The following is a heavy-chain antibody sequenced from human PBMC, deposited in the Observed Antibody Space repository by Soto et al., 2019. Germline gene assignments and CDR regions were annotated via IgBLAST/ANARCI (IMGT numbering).Heavy chain of an antibody. V-gene: IGHV4-4*02. Sequence: SETLSLTCAVSGGSISSSIWCGSVRQPPGKGLEWIGEIYHSGSTNYNPSLKSRVTISVDKSKNQFSLKRGAGTGADRAGFYWGRGGGGGSGNEDLNPYYFDYWGQGTLVTVSS. CDR3: GRGGGGGSGNEDLNPYYFDY. CDR2: IYHSGST. D-gene: IGHD3-10*01. CDR1: GGSISSSIW. J-gene: IGHJ4*02.